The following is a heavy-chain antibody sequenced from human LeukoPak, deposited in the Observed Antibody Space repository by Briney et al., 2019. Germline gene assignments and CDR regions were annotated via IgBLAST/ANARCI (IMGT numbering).Heavy chain of an antibody. Sequence: GGSLRLSCAVSGITLSNYGMSWVRQAPGKGLEGVAGISGSGGGTNYADSVKGRFTISRDNPKNTLYLQMDSLRAEDTAVYFCAKRGVVVRVILVGFHKEANYFDSWGQGALVTVSS. CDR2: ISGSGGGT. CDR3: AKRGVVVRVILVGFHKEANYFDS. V-gene: IGHV3-23*01. J-gene: IGHJ4*02. D-gene: IGHD3-10*01. CDR1: GITLSNYG.